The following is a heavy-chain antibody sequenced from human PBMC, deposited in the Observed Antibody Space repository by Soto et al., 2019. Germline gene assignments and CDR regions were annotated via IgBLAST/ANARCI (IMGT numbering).Heavy chain of an antibody. V-gene: IGHV3-73*01. J-gene: IGHJ4*02. CDR3: TRRSSNWNDVYFDY. CDR2: IRSKANSYAT. D-gene: IGHD1-1*01. CDR1: GFTFSGST. Sequence: GGSLRLSCAASGFTFSGSTMRWVRQASGKGLEWVGRIRSKANSYATAYAASVKGRFTISRDDSKNTAYLQMNSLKTEDTAVYYCTRRSSNWNDVYFDYWGQGTLVTVSS.